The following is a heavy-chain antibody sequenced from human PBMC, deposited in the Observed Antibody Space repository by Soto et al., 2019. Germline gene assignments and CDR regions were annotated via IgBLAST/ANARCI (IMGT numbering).Heavy chain of an antibody. J-gene: IGHJ5*02. CDR1: GGSISSYY. CDR3: ARDGDYVWGSHNWFDP. Sequence: SETLSLTCTVSGGSISSYYGSWIRQPPGKGLEWIGYIYYSGSTNYNPSLKSRVTISVDTSKNQFSLKLSSVTAADTAVCYCARDGDYVWGSHNWFDPWGQGTLVTVSS. D-gene: IGHD3-16*01. V-gene: IGHV4-59*01. CDR2: IYYSGST.